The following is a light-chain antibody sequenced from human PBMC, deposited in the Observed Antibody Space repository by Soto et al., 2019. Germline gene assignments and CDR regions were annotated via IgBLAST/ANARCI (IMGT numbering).Light chain of an antibody. CDR1: QSVSSY. J-gene: IGKJ5*01. CDR3: QQSSSWPLIT. CDR2: DAS. V-gene: IGKV3-11*01. Sequence: EIVLTQSSATLSLSPGERATLSCRASQSVSSYLAWYQQKPCQAPRLLIYDASNRATGIPARFSGSGSGTDFTPTISSLEPEDFAVYYCQQSSSWPLITCGQGTRLEIK.